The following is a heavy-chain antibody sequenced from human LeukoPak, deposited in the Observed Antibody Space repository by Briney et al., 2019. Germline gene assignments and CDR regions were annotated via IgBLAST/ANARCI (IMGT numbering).Heavy chain of an antibody. CDR1: GLTFSSHW. V-gene: IGHV3-74*01. D-gene: IGHD6-19*01. CDR3: AREVAVKVNYGMDV. CDR2: ITNDGSST. Sequence: QPGGSLRLSCAASGLTFSSHWMHWVRQAPGKGLVWVSRITNDGSSTTYADSVKGRCTISRDNAKNMLYLQVNSLRAEDTAVYYCAREVAVKVNYGMDVWGQGTTVTVSS. J-gene: IGHJ6*02.